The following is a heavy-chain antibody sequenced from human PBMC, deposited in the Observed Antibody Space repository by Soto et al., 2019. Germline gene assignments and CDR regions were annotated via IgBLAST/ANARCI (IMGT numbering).Heavy chain of an antibody. D-gene: IGHD2-21*02. V-gene: IGHV4-30-4*01. CDR1: GGSISSGDYY. CDR3: ACGNSGYYYGMDV. J-gene: IGHJ6*02. Sequence: QVQLQESGPGLVKPSQTLSLTCTVSGGSISSGDYYWSWIRQPPGKGLEWIGYIYYSGSTYYNPSLKSRVTLSVDTSKNQFALKLRSVTAADTAVYYAACGNSGYYYGMDVWGQGTTVTVSS. CDR2: IYYSGST.